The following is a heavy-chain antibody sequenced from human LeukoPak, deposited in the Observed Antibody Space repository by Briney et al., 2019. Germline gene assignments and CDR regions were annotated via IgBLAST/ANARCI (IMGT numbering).Heavy chain of an antibody. Sequence: SETLSLTCTVSGGSISSYYWSWIRQPPGKGLEWIGYIYYSGSTNYNPSLKSRVTISVDTSKNQLSLKLSSVTAADTAVYYCARVNHYDSFDAFDIWGQGTMVTVSS. D-gene: IGHD3-22*01. J-gene: IGHJ3*02. CDR1: GGSISSYY. V-gene: IGHV4-59*01. CDR3: ARVNHYDSFDAFDI. CDR2: IYYSGST.